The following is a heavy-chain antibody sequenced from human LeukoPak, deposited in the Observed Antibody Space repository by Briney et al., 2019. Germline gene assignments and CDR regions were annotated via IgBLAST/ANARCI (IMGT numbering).Heavy chain of an antibody. J-gene: IGHJ4*02. CDR3: ARATRQWLVRGLDY. Sequence: SETLSLTCTVSGGSISSYYWSWIRQPPGKGLEWIGYIYCSGSTNYNPSLKSRVTISVDTSKNQFSLKLSSVTAADTAVYYCARATRQWLVRGLDYWGQGTLVTVSS. D-gene: IGHD6-19*01. CDR1: GGSISSYY. CDR2: IYCSGST. V-gene: IGHV4-59*01.